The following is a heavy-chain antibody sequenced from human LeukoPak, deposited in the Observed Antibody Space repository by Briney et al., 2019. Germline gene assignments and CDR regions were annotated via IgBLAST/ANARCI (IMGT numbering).Heavy chain of an antibody. D-gene: IGHD3-10*01. J-gene: IGHJ4*02. Sequence: GSLRLSCAASGFTFSSYSMSWVRQPPGKGLEWIGSIYYSGSTYYNPSLKSRVTISVDTSKNQFSLKLSSVTAADTAVYYCVWFGELWGVDYWGQGTLVTVSS. CDR3: VWFGELWGVDY. V-gene: IGHV4-59*05. CDR1: GFTFSSYS. CDR2: IYYSGST.